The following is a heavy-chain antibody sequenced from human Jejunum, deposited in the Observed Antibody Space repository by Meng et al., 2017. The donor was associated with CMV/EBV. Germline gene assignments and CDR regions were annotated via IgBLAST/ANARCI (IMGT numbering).Heavy chain of an antibody. J-gene: IGHJ4*02. CDR1: GLSFSNNH. Sequence: ASGLSFSNNHMNWVRQAPGRGLEWISYISSSSSAIEYADSVKGRFTSSRDNAKSSMYLQMNSLRDEDTAVYYCARDFWDTDYTGYWGQGTLVTVSS. D-gene: IGHD3-16*01. CDR3: ARDFWDTDYTGY. V-gene: IGHV3-48*02. CDR2: ISSSSSAI.